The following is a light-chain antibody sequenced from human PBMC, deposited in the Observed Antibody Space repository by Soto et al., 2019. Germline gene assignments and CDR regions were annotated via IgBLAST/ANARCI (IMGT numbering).Light chain of an antibody. CDR3: QAWDSSYV. CDR1: KLGNKY. CDR2: QDT. J-gene: IGLJ1*01. V-gene: IGLV3-1*01. Sequence: SYELTQPHSVSVSPGQTATITCSGDKLGNKYTSWYQQKPGQSPVLIIYQDTRRPSGIPERFSGSNSGTTATLTISGTQAMDEADYYCQAWDSSYVFGTGTKVTVL.